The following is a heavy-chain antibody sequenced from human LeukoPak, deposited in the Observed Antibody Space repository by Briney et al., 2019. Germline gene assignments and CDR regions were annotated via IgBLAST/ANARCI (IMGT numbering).Heavy chain of an antibody. Sequence: ASVKVSCKASGYTFTSYGNSWVRQAPGQGLEWMGWISAYNGNTNYAQKLQGRVTMTTDTSTSTACMELRSLRSDDTAVYYCAKSGWPIFHNWFDPWGQGTLVTVSS. CDR1: GYTFTSYG. CDR3: AKSGWPIFHNWFDP. D-gene: IGHD6-19*01. V-gene: IGHV1-18*01. J-gene: IGHJ5*02. CDR2: ISAYNGNT.